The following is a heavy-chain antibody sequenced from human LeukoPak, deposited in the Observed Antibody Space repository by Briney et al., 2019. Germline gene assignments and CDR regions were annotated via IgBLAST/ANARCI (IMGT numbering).Heavy chain of an antibody. CDR2: INHSGLT. D-gene: IGHD3-22*01. J-gene: IGHJ4*02. CDR3: ARSGDYINEGFDY. V-gene: IGHV4-38-2*01. CDR1: GYSIRSGHY. Sequence: SETLSLTCAVSGYSIRSGHYWGWIRQSPGKGLEWIGSINHSGLTEYNPSLKSRVTLSVDTSKNQFSLQLRSVTAADRALYYCARSGDYINEGFDYWGQGTQVTVSS.